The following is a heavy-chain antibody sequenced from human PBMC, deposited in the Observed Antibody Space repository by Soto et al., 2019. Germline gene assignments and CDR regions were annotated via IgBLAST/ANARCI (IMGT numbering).Heavy chain of an antibody. CDR2: VYRGGST. J-gene: IGHJ6*03. CDR3: AKEMGFCTTTSCHAGPLYYYMDV. Sequence: TLSLTCTVSGGSISSYHWTWIRQPPGKGLEWLGDVYRGGSTNYNPSLRSRLTMSVDTSNNQFSLRLSSVTAADTAVYYCAKEMGFCTTTSCHAGPLYYYMDVWGKGT. CDR1: GGSISSYH. D-gene: IGHD2-2*01. V-gene: IGHV4-59*01.